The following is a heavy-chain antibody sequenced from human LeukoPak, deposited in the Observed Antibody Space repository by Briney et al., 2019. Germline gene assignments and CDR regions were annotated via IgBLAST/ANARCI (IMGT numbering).Heavy chain of an antibody. J-gene: IGHJ4*02. CDR2: IKSKTDGGTT. D-gene: IGHD3-22*01. CDR3: TTRIAYYYDSSGYSAPH. Sequence: GGSLRLSCAASGFTFSNAWMSWVRQAPGKGLEWVGRIKSKTDGGTTDYAAPVKGRFTISRDDSKNTLYLQMNSLKTEDTPVYYCTTRIAYYYDSSGYSAPHWGQGTLVTVSS. V-gene: IGHV3-15*01. CDR1: GFTFSNAW.